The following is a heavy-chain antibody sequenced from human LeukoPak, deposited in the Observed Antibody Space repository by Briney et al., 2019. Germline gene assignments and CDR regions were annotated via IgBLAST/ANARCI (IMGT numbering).Heavy chain of an antibody. CDR1: GFTLSRFW. J-gene: IGHJ5*02. D-gene: IGHD1-7*01. CDR3: ARMLYNWNYWFDP. CDR2: IKQDGSEK. V-gene: IGHV3-7*01. Sequence: SGGSLRLSCAASGFTLSRFWMSWVRQAPGKGLEWVANIKQDGSEKYYVDSVKGRSTISRDNAKNSLYLQMNSLRAEDTAVYYCARMLYNWNYWFDPWGQGTLVTVSS.